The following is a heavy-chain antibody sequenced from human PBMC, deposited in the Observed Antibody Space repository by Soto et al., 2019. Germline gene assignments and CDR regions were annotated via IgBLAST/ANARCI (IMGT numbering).Heavy chain of an antibody. CDR3: ARDNSYYDSSGYYQDAFDI. J-gene: IGHJ3*02. D-gene: IGHD3-22*01. CDR2: IYYSGST. CDR1: GGSISSYY. V-gene: IGHV4-59*01. Sequence: SETLPLTCTVSGGSISSYYWSWIRQPPGKGLEWIGYIYYSGSTNYNPSLKSRVTISVDTSKNQFSLKLSSVTAADTAVYYCARDNSYYDSSGYYQDAFDIWGQGTMVTVSS.